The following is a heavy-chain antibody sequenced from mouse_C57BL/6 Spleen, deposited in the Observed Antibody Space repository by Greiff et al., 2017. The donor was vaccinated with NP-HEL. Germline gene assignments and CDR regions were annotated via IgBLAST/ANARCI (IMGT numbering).Heavy chain of an antibody. CDR2: ISSGSSTI. CDR1: GFTFSDYG. J-gene: IGHJ1*03. V-gene: IGHV5-17*01. D-gene: IGHD1-1*01. CDR3: ARGDGSSSYWYFDV. Sequence: EVMLVESGGGLVKPGGSLKLSCAASGFTFSDYGMHWVRQAPEKGLEWVAYISSGSSTIYYADTVKGRFTISRDNAKNTLFLQMTSLRSEDTAMYYCARGDGSSSYWYFDVWGTGTTVTVSS.